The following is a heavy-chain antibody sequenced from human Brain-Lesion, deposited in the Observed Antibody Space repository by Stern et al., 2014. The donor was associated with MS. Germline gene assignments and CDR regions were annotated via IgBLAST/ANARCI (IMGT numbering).Heavy chain of an antibody. CDR3: ARGRVVPGFQYYATDV. CDR1: GGSISSGGYY. Sequence: QVQLQESGPGLVKPSQTLSLSCTVSGGSISSGGYYWSWIRQPAGKGLEWIGRIFNSGSTSYKPSLKSRGTISIGTSKNQFSLRLNSMTAADTAVYYCARGRVVPGFQYYATDVWGQGTTVIVSS. V-gene: IGHV4-61*02. D-gene: IGHD2-2*01. J-gene: IGHJ6*02. CDR2: IFNSGST.